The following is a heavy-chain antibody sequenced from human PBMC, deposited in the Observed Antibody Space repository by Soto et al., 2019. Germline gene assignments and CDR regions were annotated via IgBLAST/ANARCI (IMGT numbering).Heavy chain of an antibody. Sequence: ASVKVYCKTSGFPFTRLFLHWVRPAPGQRLEWMGWINPNTGDTKYSQRFQDSVTMTRDTSIATAYMELTSLKSDDTAVYYCALIEMTTIAWGQGTLVTVSS. J-gene: IGHJ4*02. D-gene: IGHD3-22*01. CDR2: INPNTGDT. V-gene: IGHV1-2*04. CDR3: ALIEMTTIA. CDR1: GFPFTRLF.